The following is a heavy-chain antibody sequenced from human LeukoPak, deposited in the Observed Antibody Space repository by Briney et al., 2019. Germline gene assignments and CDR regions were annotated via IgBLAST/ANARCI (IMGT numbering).Heavy chain of an antibody. CDR1: GFTFSSYG. D-gene: IGHD6-19*01. J-gene: IGHJ3*02. CDR2: IRYDGSNK. Sequence: PGGSLRLSCAASGFTFSSYGMHWVRQAPGKGLEWVAFIRYDGSNKYYADSVKGRFTISRDNSKNTPYLQMNSLRAEDTAVYYCAKDQGSVAGSHDAFDIWGQGTMVTVSS. V-gene: IGHV3-30*02. CDR3: AKDQGSVAGSHDAFDI.